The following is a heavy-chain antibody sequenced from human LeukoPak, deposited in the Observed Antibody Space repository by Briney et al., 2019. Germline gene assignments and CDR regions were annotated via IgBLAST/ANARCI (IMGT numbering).Heavy chain of an antibody. CDR1: GGSISSYY. CDR2: IYYSGST. J-gene: IGHJ4*02. CDR3: AREGHSGALFDY. Sequence: PSETLSLTCADSGGSISSYYWSWIRQPPGKGLEWIGYIYYSGSTNYNPSLKSRVTISVDTSKNQFSLKLSSVTAADTAVYYCAREGHSGALFDYWGQGTLVTVSS. D-gene: IGHD2-15*01. V-gene: IGHV4-59*01.